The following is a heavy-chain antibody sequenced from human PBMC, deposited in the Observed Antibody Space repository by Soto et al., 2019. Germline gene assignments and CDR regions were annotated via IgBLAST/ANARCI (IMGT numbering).Heavy chain of an antibody. Sequence: HPGGSLRLSCASSGFTFSSYSMNWVRQAPGKGLEWVSYISSSSSTIYYADSVKGRFTISRDNAKNSLYLQMNSLRDEDTAVYYCARDLPAASGYYGMDVWGQGTTVTVPS. V-gene: IGHV3-48*02. CDR3: ARDLPAASGYYGMDV. CDR1: GFTFSSYS. D-gene: IGHD2-2*01. CDR2: ISSSSSTI. J-gene: IGHJ6*02.